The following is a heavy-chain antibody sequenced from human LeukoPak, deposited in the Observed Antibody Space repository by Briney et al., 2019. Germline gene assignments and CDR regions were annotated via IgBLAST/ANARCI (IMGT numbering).Heavy chain of an antibody. Sequence: PSETLSLTCTVSGGSISSYYWSWIRQPPGKGLEWIGYIYYSGSTNYNPSLKSRVTISVDTSKNQFSLKLSSVTAADTAVYYCARDEGTSGWFDPWGQGTLVTVSS. V-gene: IGHV4-59*01. CDR2: IYYSGST. J-gene: IGHJ5*02. CDR3: ARDEGTSGWFDP. D-gene: IGHD3/OR15-3a*01. CDR1: GGSISSYY.